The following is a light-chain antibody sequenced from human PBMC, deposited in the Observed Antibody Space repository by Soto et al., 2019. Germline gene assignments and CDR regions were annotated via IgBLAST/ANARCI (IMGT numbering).Light chain of an antibody. CDR3: SSSTPTRGLV. Sequence: LTQPASVSGSPGQSITISGTGTSRDTGNYNYVAWYQHHPGKAPKLMIYEVTSRPSGVSDRFSGSKSADSASLTISGLQAEDEADYYCSSSTPTRGLVFGSGTKVTVL. CDR2: EVT. J-gene: IGLJ1*01. CDR1: SRDTGNYNY. V-gene: IGLV2-14*01.